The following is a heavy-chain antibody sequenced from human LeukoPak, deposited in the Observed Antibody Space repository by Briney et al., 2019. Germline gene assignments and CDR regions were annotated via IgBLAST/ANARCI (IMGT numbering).Heavy chain of an antibody. J-gene: IGHJ4*02. V-gene: IGHV3-30*02. CDR2: IQYDGSNE. Sequence: GGSLRLSCAASRFTFSSYGMHWVRQAPGKGLEWVAYIQYDGSNEQYADSVKGRFSISRDSSKNILYLQMNSLRAEDTAVYYCARIKSAAGDYWGQGTLVTVSS. D-gene: IGHD6-13*01. CDR1: RFTFSSYG. CDR3: ARIKSAAGDY.